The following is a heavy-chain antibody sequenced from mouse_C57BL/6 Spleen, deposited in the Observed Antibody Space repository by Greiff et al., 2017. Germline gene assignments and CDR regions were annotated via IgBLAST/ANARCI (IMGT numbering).Heavy chain of an antibody. Sequence: DVKLVESGGGLVQPGGSLSLSCAASGFTFTDYYMSWVRQPPGKALEWLGFIRNKANGYTTEYSASVKGRFTISRDNSQSIFYLQMNALRAEDSATYYCARYRGWYFDVWGTGTTVTVSS. V-gene: IGHV7-3*01. J-gene: IGHJ1*03. CDR1: GFTFTDYY. CDR3: ARYRGWYFDV. CDR2: IRNKANGYTT.